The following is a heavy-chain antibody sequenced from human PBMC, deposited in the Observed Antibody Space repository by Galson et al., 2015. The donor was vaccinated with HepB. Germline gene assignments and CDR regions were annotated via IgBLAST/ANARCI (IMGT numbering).Heavy chain of an antibody. J-gene: IGHJ6*02. V-gene: IGHV1-2*06. CDR3: ARDGPRGAAAFVYYYYYGMDV. CDR1: GYTVTGYY. D-gene: IGHD6-13*01. Sequence: SVKVSCKASGYTVTGYYMHWVRQAPGQGLEWMGRINPNSGGTNYAQKCQGRVTMTRDTSISTAYMELSRLRSGDTAVYYCARDGPRGAAAFVYYYYYGMDVWGQGTTVTVSS. CDR2: INPNSGGT.